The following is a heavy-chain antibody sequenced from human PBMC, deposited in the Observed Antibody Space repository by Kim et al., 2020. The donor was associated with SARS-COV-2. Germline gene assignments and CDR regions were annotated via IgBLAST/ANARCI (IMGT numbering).Heavy chain of an antibody. V-gene: IGHV4-59*08. D-gene: IGHD3-22*01. CDR1: GGSISSYY. CDR3: AGSYYDSSGYYSLDY. CDR2: IYYSGST. J-gene: IGHJ4*02. Sequence: SETLSLTCTVSGGSISSYYWSWIRQPPGKGLEWIGYIYYSGSTNYNPSLKSRVTISVDTSKNQFSLKLSSVTAADTAVYYCAGSYYDSSGYYSLDYWGQG.